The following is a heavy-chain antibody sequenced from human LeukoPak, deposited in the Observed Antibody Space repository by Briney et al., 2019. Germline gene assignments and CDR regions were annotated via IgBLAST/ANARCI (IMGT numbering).Heavy chain of an antibody. CDR3: ARGLGRTIAAAGSIDY. CDR1: GYTFTSYD. J-gene: IGHJ4*02. CDR2: MNPNSGNT. Sequence: GASVKVSCKASGYTFTSYDINWVRQAAGQGLEWMGWMNPNSGNTGYAQKFQGRVTITRNTSISTAYMELSSLRSEDTAVYYCARGLGRTIAAAGSIDYWGQGTLVTVSS. V-gene: IGHV1-8*01. D-gene: IGHD6-13*01.